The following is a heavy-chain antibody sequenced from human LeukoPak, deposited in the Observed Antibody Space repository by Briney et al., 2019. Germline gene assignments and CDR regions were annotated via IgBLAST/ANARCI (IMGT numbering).Heavy chain of an antibody. D-gene: IGHD3-22*01. CDR3: ARLSWLSTNVFDS. J-gene: IGHJ4*02. Sequence: ARSLRLSCAVSGFSLSSYWISWVRQAPGKGLEWVANIKQDGGEKYYVDSVKGRCTISRDNAKNSLYLQMNRLRAEDTAVYYCARLSWLSTNVFDSWGQGTLVTVSS. CDR1: GFSLSSYW. V-gene: IGHV3-7*01. CDR2: IKQDGGEK.